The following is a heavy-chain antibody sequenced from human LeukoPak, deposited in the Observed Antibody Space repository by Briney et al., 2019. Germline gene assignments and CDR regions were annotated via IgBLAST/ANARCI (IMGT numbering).Heavy chain of an antibody. CDR2: IYTSEST. D-gene: IGHD3-22*01. CDR3: ARRYYYDSSGYAFDI. J-gene: IGHJ3*02. Sequence: PAETLSLTCTVSGGSISSYYWSWIRQPRGKGLEWIGYIYTSESTNYNPSHKSRVTISVATSKNKSSLKLSSVTAADTAVYYCARRYYYDSSGYAFDIWGQGTMVTVSS. CDR1: GGSISSYY. V-gene: IGHV4-4*09.